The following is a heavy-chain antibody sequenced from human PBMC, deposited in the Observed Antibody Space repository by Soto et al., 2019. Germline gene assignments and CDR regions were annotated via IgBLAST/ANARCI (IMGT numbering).Heavy chain of an antibody. CDR3: ARCGITFGGVIGYYYYYGMDV. J-gene: IGHJ6*02. CDR1: GFTFSSYS. CDR2: ISSSSSTI. D-gene: IGHD3-16*02. Sequence: PGGSLRLSCAASGFTFSSYSMNWVRQAPGKGLEWVSYISSSSSTIYYADSVKGRFTISRDNAKNSLYLQMNSLRDEDTAVYYCARCGITFGGVIGYYYYYGMDVWGQGTTVTVSS. V-gene: IGHV3-48*02.